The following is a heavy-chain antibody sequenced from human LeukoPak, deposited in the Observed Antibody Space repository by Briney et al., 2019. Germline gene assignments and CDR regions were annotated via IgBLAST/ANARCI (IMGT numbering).Heavy chain of an antibody. V-gene: IGHV4-30-4*07. J-gene: IGHJ4*02. Sequence: PSETLSLTCAVSGGSISSGGYSWSWIRQPPGKGLEWIGYIYYSGSTYYNPSLKSRVTISVDTSKNQFSLKLSSVTAADTAVYYCARDRLLWFGELDFWGQGTLVIVSS. D-gene: IGHD3-10*01. CDR3: ARDRLLWFGELDF. CDR2: IYYSGST. CDR1: GGSISSGGYS.